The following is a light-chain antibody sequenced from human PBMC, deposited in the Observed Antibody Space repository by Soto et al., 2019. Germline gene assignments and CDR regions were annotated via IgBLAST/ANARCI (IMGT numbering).Light chain of an antibody. V-gene: IGLV2-14*01. J-gene: IGLJ2*01. CDR3: SSYTTSYTQV. CDR1: SSDVGGYNY. Sequence: QSVLTQPASVSGSPGQSITISCTGTSSDVGGYNYVSWYQHHPGKVPKLMIYEVTNRPSGISNRFSGSKSGNTASLTISRLQTEDEADYYCSSYTTSYTQVFGGGTKLTVL. CDR2: EVT.